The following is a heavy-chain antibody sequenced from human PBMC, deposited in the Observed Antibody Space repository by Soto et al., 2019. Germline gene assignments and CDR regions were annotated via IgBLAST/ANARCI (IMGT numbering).Heavy chain of an antibody. CDR3: ARGWSPYSAFDF. Sequence: QVQLVQSGAEVKKPGASVKVSCKPSGYIFTSYDINWVRQAPGQGLEWMGWISDYNGNTNYAQKFQDRVAMTTDTSTSTAYVELMSLRSDDTAIYYCARGWSPYSAFDFWGQGTLVTVSS. V-gene: IGHV1-18*01. CDR1: GYIFTSYD. D-gene: IGHD3-3*01. CDR2: ISDYNGNT. J-gene: IGHJ4*02.